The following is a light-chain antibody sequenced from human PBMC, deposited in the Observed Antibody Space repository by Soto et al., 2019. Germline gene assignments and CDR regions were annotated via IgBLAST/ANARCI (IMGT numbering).Light chain of an antibody. Sequence: QSVLTQPPSVSGAPGQRVTISCTGSSSNIGAGYDVHWYQQLPGTAPKLLIYANSNRPSGVPDRFSGSKSGTSASLAITGLQAEDAADYYCQSYDSSLSGWVFGTGTKVTVL. CDR3: QSYDSSLSGWV. V-gene: IGLV1-40*01. CDR2: ANS. CDR1: SSNIGAGYD. J-gene: IGLJ1*01.